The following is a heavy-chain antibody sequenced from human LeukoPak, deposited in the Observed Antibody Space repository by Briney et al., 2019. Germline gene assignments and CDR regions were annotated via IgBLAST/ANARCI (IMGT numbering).Heavy chain of an antibody. Sequence: HAGGPLRLFCAASGFTFSSYGMFWVRQAPGKGLEWAAVISYDGSNKYYADSVKGRFTISRDNSKNTLYLQMNSLRAEDTAVYYCAKDNGWQQVSYYHYGLNVWGQGTTVSVSS. V-gene: IGHV3-30*18. J-gene: IGHJ6*02. CDR2: ISYDGSNK. CDR1: GFTFSSYG. CDR3: AKDNGWQQVSYYHYGLNV. D-gene: IGHD6-13*01.